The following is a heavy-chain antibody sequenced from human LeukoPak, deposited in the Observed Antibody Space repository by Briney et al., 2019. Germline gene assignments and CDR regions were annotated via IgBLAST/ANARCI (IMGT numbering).Heavy chain of an antibody. CDR1: GFTFSGYS. J-gene: IGHJ6*03. CDR3: AVHYYSYYYMDV. CDR2: ISSSSSYI. Sequence: GGSLRLSCGASGFTFSGYSMNWVRQAPGKGLEWVSSISSSSSYIYYADSVKGRFTISRDNSKNTLYLQMNSLRAEDTAVYYCAVHYYSYYYMDVWGKGTTVTVSS. V-gene: IGHV3-21*04.